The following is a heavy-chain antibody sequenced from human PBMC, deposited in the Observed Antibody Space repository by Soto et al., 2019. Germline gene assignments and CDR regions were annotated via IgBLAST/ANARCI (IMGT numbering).Heavy chain of an antibody. V-gene: IGHV3-48*03. CDR1: GFTFRIRS. CDR2: ISMISVAT. J-gene: IGHJ4*02. CDR3: AREGRVGGIDY. D-gene: IGHD6-19*01. Sequence: GGYVRLSCAASGFTFRIRSLDCARQALGKSMEPFSYISMISVATYYTDSVRGRSTISGDNVKNSLYMKMNSLRAEDTAVYCCAREGRVGGIDYWGQRTPVTVSS.